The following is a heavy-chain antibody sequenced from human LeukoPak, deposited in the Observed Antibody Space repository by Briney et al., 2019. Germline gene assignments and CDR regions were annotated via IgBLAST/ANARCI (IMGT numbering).Heavy chain of an antibody. Sequence: GGSLRLSCAASGFTFSSSAMSWVRQVPGKGLEWVSVIYSGGSTYYADSVKGRFTISRDNSKNTLYLQMNSLRAEDTAVCYCAREGYDSSGYYDYWGQGTLVTVSS. CDR1: GFTFSSSA. J-gene: IGHJ4*02. V-gene: IGHV3-53*01. D-gene: IGHD3-22*01. CDR3: AREGYDSSGYYDY. CDR2: IYSGGST.